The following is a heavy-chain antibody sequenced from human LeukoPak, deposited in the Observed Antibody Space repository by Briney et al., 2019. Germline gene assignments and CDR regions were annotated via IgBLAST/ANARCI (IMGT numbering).Heavy chain of an antibody. Sequence: GGSLRLSCAASGFTFNTYAMSWVRQAPGKGLEWVSSISVNGGSTYYADSVKGRFAISRDNSKNTLYLQMNSLRAEDTAVYYCATRGNYFDYWGQGSLVTVSS. J-gene: IGHJ4*02. CDR1: GFTFNTYA. CDR2: ISVNGGST. D-gene: IGHD1-26*01. CDR3: ATRGNYFDY. V-gene: IGHV3-23*01.